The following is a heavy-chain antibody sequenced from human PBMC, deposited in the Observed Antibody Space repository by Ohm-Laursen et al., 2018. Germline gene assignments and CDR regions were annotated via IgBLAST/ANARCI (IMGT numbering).Heavy chain of an antibody. J-gene: IGHJ2*01. CDR2: ISNSGYT. V-gene: IGHV4-4*08. D-gene: IGHD1-26*01. Sequence: SETLSLTCTVSGDSINSSYWSWIRQPPGKGLEWIGFISNSGYTNYNPSLKSRVTISVYTSKNQFSLKLSSVTAADTAVYYCARDRMGATIGYFDLWGRGTLVTVSS. CDR1: GDSINSSY. CDR3: ARDRMGATIGYFDL.